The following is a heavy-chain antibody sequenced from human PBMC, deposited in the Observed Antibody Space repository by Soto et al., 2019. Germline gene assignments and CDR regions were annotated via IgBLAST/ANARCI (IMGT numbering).Heavy chain of an antibody. CDR2: INHTGSS. CDR3: ARGHSPLRYFDWPFF. V-gene: IGHV4-34*01. J-gene: IGHJ4*02. D-gene: IGHD3-9*01. CDR1: GGSFSGYY. Sequence: QVQLQQWGAGLLKPSETLSLACAVYGGSFSGYYWSWIRQPPGKGLEWIGEINHTGSSNYNPSLKSRITVSVDTSKNQSSLKLSSVTAADTAVYYCARGHSPLRYFDWPFFWGQGTLVTVSS.